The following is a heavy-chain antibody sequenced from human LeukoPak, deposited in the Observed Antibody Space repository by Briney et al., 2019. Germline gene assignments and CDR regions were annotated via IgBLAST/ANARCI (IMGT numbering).Heavy chain of an antibody. D-gene: IGHD3-10*01. J-gene: IGHJ4*02. V-gene: IGHV3-23*01. CDR3: ARDLRVRGVIDY. CDR1: GFSFSDYG. Sequence: PGGTLRLSCAASGFSFSDYGMSWVRQAPGKGLEWVSTISGSGGRTYYADSVKGRFTISRDNSKNTLYVQMSSLRAEDTAIYYCARDLRVRGVIDYWGQGTLVTVSS. CDR2: ISGSGGRT.